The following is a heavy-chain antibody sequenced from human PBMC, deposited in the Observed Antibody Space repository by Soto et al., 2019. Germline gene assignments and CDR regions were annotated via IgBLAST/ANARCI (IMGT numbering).Heavy chain of an antibody. CDR3: ARARGWYSSSWSRFDP. CDR2: INHSGST. D-gene: IGHD6-13*01. V-gene: IGHV4-34*01. J-gene: IGHJ5*02. Sequence: SETLSLTCAVYGGSFSGYYWSWIRQPPGKGLEWIGEINHSGSTNYNPSLKSRVTISVDTSKNQFSLKLSSVTAADTAVYYCARARGWYSSSWSRFDPWGQGXLVTVSS. CDR1: GGSFSGYY.